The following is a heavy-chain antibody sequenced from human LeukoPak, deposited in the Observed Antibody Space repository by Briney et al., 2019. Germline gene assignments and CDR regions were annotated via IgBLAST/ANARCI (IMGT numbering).Heavy chain of an antibody. Sequence: SETLSLTCTVSGGSISSSSYYWGWIRQPPGTGLEWIGSIYYSGSTYYNPSLKSRVTISVDTSKNQFSLKLNSVTAADTAVYYCARGLIGRTSSWYGDWGQGTLVTVSS. V-gene: IGHV4-39*07. CDR1: GGSISSSSYY. J-gene: IGHJ4*02. CDR3: ARGLIGRTSSWYGD. CDR2: IYYSGST. D-gene: IGHD6-13*01.